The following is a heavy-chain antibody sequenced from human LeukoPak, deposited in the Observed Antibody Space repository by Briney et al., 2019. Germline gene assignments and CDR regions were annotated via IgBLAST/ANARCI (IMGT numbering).Heavy chain of an antibody. Sequence: GASVKVSCKASGYTFTSYYMHWVRQAPGQGLEWMGIINPSGGSTSYAQKFQGRVTMTRDTSTSTVYMELSSLRSEDTAVYYCARDRNSGYHSPGYFDYWGQGTLVTVSS. CDR2: INPSGGST. CDR1: GYTFTSYY. D-gene: IGHD5-12*01. CDR3: ARDRNSGYHSPGYFDY. J-gene: IGHJ4*02. V-gene: IGHV1-46*01.